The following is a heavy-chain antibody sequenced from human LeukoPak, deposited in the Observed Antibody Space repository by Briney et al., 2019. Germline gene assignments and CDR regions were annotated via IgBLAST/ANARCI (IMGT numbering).Heavy chain of an antibody. D-gene: IGHD6-13*01. CDR1: GGSISSYY. CDR2: IYYSGST. CDR3: ARGSYSSSWYYFDY. J-gene: IGHJ4*02. Sequence: SETLSLTCAVSGGSISSYYWSWIRQPPGKGLEWIGYIYYSGSTNYNPSLKSRVTISVDTSKNQFSLKLSSVTAADTAVYYCARGSYSSSWYYFDYWGQGTLVTVSS. V-gene: IGHV4-59*01.